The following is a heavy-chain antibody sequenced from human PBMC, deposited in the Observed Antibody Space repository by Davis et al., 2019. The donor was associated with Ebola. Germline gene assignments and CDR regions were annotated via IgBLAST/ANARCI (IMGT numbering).Heavy chain of an antibody. CDR1: GFTFSSYW. Sequence: PGGSLRLSCAASGFTFSSYWMSWIRQPPGKGLEWIGEINHSGSTNYNPSLKSRVTISVDTSKNQFSLKLSSVTAADTAVYYCARDLVVPAATSYYYYYGMDVWGQGTTVTVSS. CDR2: INHSGST. V-gene: IGHV4-34*01. CDR3: ARDLVVPAATSYYYYYGMDV. J-gene: IGHJ6*02. D-gene: IGHD2-2*01.